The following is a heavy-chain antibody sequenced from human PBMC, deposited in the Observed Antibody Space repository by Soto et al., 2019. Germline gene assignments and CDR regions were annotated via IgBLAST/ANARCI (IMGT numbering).Heavy chain of an antibody. V-gene: IGHV3-30*18. CDR2: ISYDGSNK. CDR3: AKDGMDV. CDR1: GFTFSSYG. J-gene: IGHJ6*02. Sequence: QVQLVESGGGVVQPGRSLRLSCAASGFTFSSYGMHWVRQAPGKGLGWVAVISYDGSNKYYADSVKGRFTISRDNSKNTLYLQMNSLRAEDTAVYYCAKDGMDVWGQGTTVTVSS.